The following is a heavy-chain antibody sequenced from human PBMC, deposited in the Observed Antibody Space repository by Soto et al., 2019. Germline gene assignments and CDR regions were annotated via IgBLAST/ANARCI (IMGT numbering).Heavy chain of an antibody. D-gene: IGHD1-26*01. Sequence: EVQLLESGGGLVQPGGSLRLSCAASGFTFSSYAMTWVRQAPGKGPKWVSGISGSGGRTYYADSVKGRFTISRDTSKNTLYLQMNSLGAEDTAVYYCAKARGELPYWYFDLWGRGTLVTVSS. CDR2: ISGSGGRT. CDR1: GFTFSSYA. J-gene: IGHJ2*01. V-gene: IGHV3-23*01. CDR3: AKARGELPYWYFDL.